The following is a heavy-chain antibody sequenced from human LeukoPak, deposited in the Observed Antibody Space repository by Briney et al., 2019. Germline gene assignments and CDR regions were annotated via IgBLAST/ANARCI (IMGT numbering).Heavy chain of an antibody. D-gene: IGHD1-26*01. CDR2: ISAYNGNT. CDR3: AELGATHDAFDI. Sequence: ASVKVSCEASGYTFTSYGISWVRQAPGQGLEWMGWISAYNGNTNYAQKLQGRVTMTTDTSTSTAYMELRSLRSDDTAVYYCAELGATHDAFDIWGQGTMVTVSS. V-gene: IGHV1-18*01. J-gene: IGHJ3*02. CDR1: GYTFTSYG.